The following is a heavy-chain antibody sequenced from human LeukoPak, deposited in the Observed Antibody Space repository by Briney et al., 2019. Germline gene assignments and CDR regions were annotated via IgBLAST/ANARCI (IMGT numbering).Heavy chain of an antibody. CDR1: GFTFSSYG. CDR3: ARDVSSGYTRDYYYYYYMDV. CDR2: ISSSGSTI. Sequence: PGGSLRLSCAASGFTFSSYGMHWVRQSPGKGLEWVSYISSSGSTIYYADSVKGRFTISRDNAKNPLYLQMNSLRAEDTAVYYCARDVSSGYTRDYYYYYYMDVWGKGTTVTVSS. D-gene: IGHD3-22*01. J-gene: IGHJ6*03. V-gene: IGHV3-48*04.